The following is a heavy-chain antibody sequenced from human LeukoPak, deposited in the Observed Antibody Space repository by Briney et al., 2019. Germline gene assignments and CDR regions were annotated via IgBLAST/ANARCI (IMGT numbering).Heavy chain of an antibody. V-gene: IGHV3-33*08. J-gene: IGHJ3*02. Sequence: GGSLRLSCAASGFTFSSYAMHWVRQSLGKGLEWVALIWDDGSYEYYADSVKGRFAISRDNSKNTLYLQMNSLRAEDTAVYYCARDPPASGYAFDIWGQGTMGTVSS. D-gene: IGHD6-13*01. CDR1: GFTFSSYA. CDR3: ARDPPASGYAFDI. CDR2: IWDDGSYE.